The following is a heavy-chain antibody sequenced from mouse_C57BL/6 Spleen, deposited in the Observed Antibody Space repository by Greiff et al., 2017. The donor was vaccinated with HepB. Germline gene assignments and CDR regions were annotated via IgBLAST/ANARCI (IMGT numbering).Heavy chain of an antibody. CDR1: GYTFTSYW. J-gene: IGHJ4*01. D-gene: IGHD2-4*01. V-gene: IGHV1-55*01. CDR2: IYPGSGST. CDR3: ATYYDYDGYYAMDY. Sequence: VQLQQPGAELVKPGASVKMSCKASGYTFTSYWITWVKQRPGQGLEWIGDIYPGSGSTNYNEKFKSKATLTVDTSSSTAYMQLSSLTSEDSAVYYCATYYDYDGYYAMDYWGQGTSVTVSS.